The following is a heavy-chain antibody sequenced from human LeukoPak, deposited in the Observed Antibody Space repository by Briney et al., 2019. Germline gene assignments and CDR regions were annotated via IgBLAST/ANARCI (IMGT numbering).Heavy chain of an antibody. D-gene: IGHD2-2*01. CDR3: ARTYDCSSTSCYGDYYYYYMDV. J-gene: IGHJ6*03. CDR2: IIPIFGTA. CDR1: GGTFSSYA. Sequence: SVTVSCKASGGTFSSYAISWVRQAPGQGLEWMGGIIPIFGTANYAQKFQGRVTITADESTSTAYMELSSLRSEDTAVYYCARTYDCSSTSCYGDYYYYYMDVWGKGTTVTVSS. V-gene: IGHV1-69*01.